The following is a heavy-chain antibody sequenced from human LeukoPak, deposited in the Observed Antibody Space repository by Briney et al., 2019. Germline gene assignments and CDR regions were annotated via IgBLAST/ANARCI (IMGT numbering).Heavy chain of an antibody. CDR3: ASANYDSSGYRDY. V-gene: IGHV1-69*04. D-gene: IGHD3-22*01. CDR2: IIPILGIA. CDR1: GGTFSSYA. Sequence: ASVKVSFKASGGTFSSYAISWVRQAPGQGLEWMGRIIPILGIANYAQKFQGRVTITADKSTSTAYMELSSLRSEDTAVYYCASANYDSSGYRDYWGQGTLVTVSS. J-gene: IGHJ4*02.